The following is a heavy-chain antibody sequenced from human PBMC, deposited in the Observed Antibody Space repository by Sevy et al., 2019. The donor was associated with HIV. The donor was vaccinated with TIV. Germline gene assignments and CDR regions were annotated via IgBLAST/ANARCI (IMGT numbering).Heavy chain of an antibody. J-gene: IGHJ6*02. CDR1: GFTFSSYA. Sequence: GGSLRLSCAASGFTFSSYAMHWVRQAPGKGLEWVAVISYDGSNKYYAHTVKGRFTISQDNSKNTPYLQMNSLRAEDTAVYYCARDTLLLDYYYYGMDVWGQGTTVTVSS. D-gene: IGHD3-16*01. CDR3: ARDTLLLDYYYYGMDV. V-gene: IGHV3-30-3*01. CDR2: ISYDGSNK.